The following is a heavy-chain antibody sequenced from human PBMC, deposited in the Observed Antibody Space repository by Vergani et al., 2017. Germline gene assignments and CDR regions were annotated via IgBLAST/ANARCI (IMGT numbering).Heavy chain of an antibody. CDR1: GGTFSSYA. D-gene: IGHD5-24*01. Sequence: QVQLVQSGAEVKKPGSSVKVSCKASGGTFSSYAISWVRQAPGQGLEWMGGIIPIFGTATYAQKFQGRVTITADESTSTASMELGSLRSEDTAVYYCASPSDGYDCVFDYWGQGTLVTVSS. V-gene: IGHV1-69*12. J-gene: IGHJ4*02. CDR3: ASPSDGYDCVFDY. CDR2: IIPIFGTA.